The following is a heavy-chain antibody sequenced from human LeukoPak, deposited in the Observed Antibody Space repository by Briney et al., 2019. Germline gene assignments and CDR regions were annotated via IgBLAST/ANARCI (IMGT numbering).Heavy chain of an antibody. V-gene: IGHV3-21*01. CDR2: ISSSSSYI. CDR1: GFTFSSYS. D-gene: IGHD6-19*01. CDR3: ARDRVDSSGWINYFDY. J-gene: IGHJ4*02. Sequence: GGSLRLSCAASGFTFSSYSMNWVRQAPGKGLEWVSSISSSSSYIYYADSVKGRFTISRDNAKNSLYLQMNSLRAEDTAVYYCARDRVDSSGWINYFDYWGQGTLVTVSS.